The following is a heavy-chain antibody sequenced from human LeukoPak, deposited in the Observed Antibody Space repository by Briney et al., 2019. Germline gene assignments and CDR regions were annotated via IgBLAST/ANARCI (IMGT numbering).Heavy chain of an antibody. CDR1: GFTFSSYG. Sequence: GGSLRLSCAASGFTFSSYGMHWVRQAPGKGLEWVAVIWYDGSNKYYADSVKGRFTISRDNSKNTLYLQMNSLRAEDTAVYYCARDDVRDGYNLFDYWGQGTLVTVSS. CDR2: IWYDGSNK. CDR3: ARDDVRDGYNLFDY. V-gene: IGHV3-33*01. J-gene: IGHJ4*02. D-gene: IGHD5-24*01.